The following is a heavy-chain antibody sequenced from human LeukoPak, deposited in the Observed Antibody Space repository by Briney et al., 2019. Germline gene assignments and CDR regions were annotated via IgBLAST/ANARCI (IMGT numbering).Heavy chain of an antibody. Sequence: ASVKVSCKASGYTFTSYGISWVRQAPGHGLEWMGWISAYNGNTNYAQKLQGRVTMTTDTSTSTAYMELRSLRSDDTAVYYCARDLATMTPTQTTTFDYWGQGTLVTVSS. CDR2: ISAYNGNT. CDR3: ARDLATMTPTQTTTFDY. V-gene: IGHV1-18*04. CDR1: GYTFTSYG. J-gene: IGHJ4*02. D-gene: IGHD5-12*01.